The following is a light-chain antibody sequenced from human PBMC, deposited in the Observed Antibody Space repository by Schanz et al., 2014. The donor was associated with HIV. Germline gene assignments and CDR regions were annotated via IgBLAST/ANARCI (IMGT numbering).Light chain of an antibody. Sequence: QSALTQPASVSGSPGQSITISCTGTSSDAGGYDFVSWYQQPPGKAPKLMIYDVTNRPSGVSNRFSGSKSGNTASLTISGLQAEDEADYYCSSYTSSSPVVFGGGTKLTVL. CDR1: SSDAGGYDF. CDR2: DVT. V-gene: IGLV2-14*03. J-gene: IGLJ2*01. CDR3: SSYTSSSPVV.